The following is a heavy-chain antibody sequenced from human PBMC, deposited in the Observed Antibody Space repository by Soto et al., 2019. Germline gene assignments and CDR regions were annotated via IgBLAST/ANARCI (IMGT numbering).Heavy chain of an antibody. CDR3: ASLQVPGNFDY. Sequence: QLQLQESGPGLVKPSETLSLTCTVSGGSIRSSNYYWAWVRQPPGKGLESIANIYYSGDTYFHPSLRNRLTVSVDTSKNQFSLKLSSLTAADTAMYYCASLQVPGNFDYWGQGTLVTVSS. CDR2: IYYSGDT. D-gene: IGHD6-13*01. V-gene: IGHV4-39*01. J-gene: IGHJ4*02. CDR1: GGSIRSSNYY.